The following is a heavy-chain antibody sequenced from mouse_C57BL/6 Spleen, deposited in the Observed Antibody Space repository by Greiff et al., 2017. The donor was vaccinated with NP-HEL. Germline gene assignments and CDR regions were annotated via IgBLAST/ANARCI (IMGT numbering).Heavy chain of an antibody. J-gene: IGHJ1*03. CDR1: GYSITSGYD. CDR3: ASQSLGRNWYFDV. V-gene: IGHV3-1*01. Sequence: DVQLQESGPGMVKPSQSLSLTCTVTGYSITSGYDWHWIRHFPGNKLEWMGYISYSGSTNYNPSLKSRISITHDTSKNHFFLKLNSVTTEDTATYYCASQSLGRNWYFDVWGTGTTVTVSS. D-gene: IGHD4-1*01. CDR2: ISYSGST.